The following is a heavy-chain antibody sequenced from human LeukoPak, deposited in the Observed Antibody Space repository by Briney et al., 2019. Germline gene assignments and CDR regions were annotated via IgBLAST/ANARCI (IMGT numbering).Heavy chain of an antibody. CDR2: IGTAGDT. V-gene: IGHV3-13*01. CDR3: ARGAPGGVGATFYYYYYMDV. J-gene: IGHJ6*03. D-gene: IGHD1-26*01. CDR1: GFTFSSYD. Sequence: GGSLRLSCAASGFTFSSYDMHWVRQATGKGLEWVSAIGTAGDTYYPGSVKGRFTISRENAKNSLYLQMNSLRAGDTAVYYCARGAPGGVGATFYYYYYMDVWGKGTTVTVSS.